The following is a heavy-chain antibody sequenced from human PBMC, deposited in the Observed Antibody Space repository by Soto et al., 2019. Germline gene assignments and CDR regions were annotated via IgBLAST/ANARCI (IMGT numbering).Heavy chain of an antibody. J-gene: IGHJ6*02. CDR3: AKGPYDFWSGYSPNYYYYGMDV. CDR1: GVSVWISA. CDR2: ISGSGGST. Sequence: LGCAACGVSVWISAIGGSLQNKGKGLEWVSAISGSGGSTYYADSVKGRFTISRDNSKNTLYLQMNSLRAEDTAVYYCAKGPYDFWSGYSPNYYYYGMDVWGQGTTVTVSS. D-gene: IGHD3-3*01. V-gene: IGHV3-23*01.